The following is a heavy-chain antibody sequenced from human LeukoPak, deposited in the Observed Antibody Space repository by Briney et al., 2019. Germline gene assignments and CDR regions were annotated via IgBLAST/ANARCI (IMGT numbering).Heavy chain of an antibody. CDR2: MHTSGSS. CDR3: AREYYYDSSGYSY. V-gene: IGHV4-4*07. CDR1: GGSISSYY. D-gene: IGHD3-22*01. Sequence: NPSETLSLTCTVSGGSISSYYWSWIRQPAGKGLEWIGRMHTSGSSNYNFSLKSRVTMSGDTSKNQFSLKLSSVTAADTAVYYCAREYYYDSSGYSYWGQGTLVTVSS. J-gene: IGHJ4*02.